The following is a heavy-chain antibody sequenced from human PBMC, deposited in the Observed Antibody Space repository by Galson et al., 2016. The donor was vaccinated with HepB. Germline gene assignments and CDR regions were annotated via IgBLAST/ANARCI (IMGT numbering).Heavy chain of an antibody. CDR3: ASDRGSSSWSYYFDY. V-gene: IGHV3-21*01. J-gene: IGHJ4*02. CDR2: ISSSGSYI. Sequence: SLRLSCAASGFTFSSYSMNWVRQAPGKGLEWVSSISSSGSYIYYVDSVMGRFTISRDNAENSLYLQMNSLRAEDTAVYYCASDRGSSSWSYYFDYWGQGTLVTVSS. CDR1: GFTFSSYS. D-gene: IGHD6-13*01.